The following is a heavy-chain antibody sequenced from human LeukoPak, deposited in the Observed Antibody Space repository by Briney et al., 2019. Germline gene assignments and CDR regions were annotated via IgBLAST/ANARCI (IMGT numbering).Heavy chain of an antibody. J-gene: IGHJ6*03. CDR3: AKNRGAGSHYYYHMNV. V-gene: IGHV3-23*01. Sequence: GGSLRLSCAASGFTFTTYTMSWVRQAPGKGLAWVSAIRGSGGTTYYADSVKGRFTISRDNSKNMLYLQMNSLRAEDTAVYYCAKNRGAGSHYYYHMNVWGKGATVTVSS. CDR2: IRGSGGTT. D-gene: IGHD1-26*01. CDR1: GFTFTTYT.